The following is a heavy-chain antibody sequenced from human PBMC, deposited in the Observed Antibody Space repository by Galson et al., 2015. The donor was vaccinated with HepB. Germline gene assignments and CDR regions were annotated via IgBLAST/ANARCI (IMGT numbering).Heavy chain of an antibody. J-gene: IGHJ4*02. V-gene: IGHV3-21*01. CDR3: ARDKGAWWVDY. D-gene: IGHD2-15*01. CDR2: ISSSSSYI. Sequence: SLRLSCAASGFTFSSYSMNWVRQAPGKGLEWVSSISSSSSYIYYADSVKGRFTISRDNAKNSLYLQVNSLRAEDTAVYYCARDKGAWWVDYWGQGTLVTVSS. CDR1: GFTFSSYS.